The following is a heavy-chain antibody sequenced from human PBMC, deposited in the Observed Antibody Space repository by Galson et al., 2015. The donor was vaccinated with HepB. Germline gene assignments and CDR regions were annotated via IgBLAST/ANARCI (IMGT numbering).Heavy chain of an antibody. CDR1: GYSFTHYW. Sequence: QSGAEVKKPGESLRISCKGSGYSFTHYWISWVRQMPGKGLEWMGRIDPSDSDTNHSPSFQGHVTISTDKSISTAYLQWSSLKASDTAMYYWARQTRGGSGHKDYWGQGTLVTVSS. D-gene: IGHD1-26*01. CDR3: ARQTRGGSGHKDY. J-gene: IGHJ4*02. V-gene: IGHV5-10-1*01. CDR2: IDPSDSDT.